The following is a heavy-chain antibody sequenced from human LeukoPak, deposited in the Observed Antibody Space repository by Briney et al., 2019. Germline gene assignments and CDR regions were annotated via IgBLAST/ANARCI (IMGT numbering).Heavy chain of an antibody. CDR1: GLTFHNTW. CDR2: ITSDGITT. Sequence: PGGSLRLSCAASGLTFHNTWMHWIRQAPGKGLVWVSRITSDGITTTYADSVKGRFTISRDNAKNTLYLQMNSLRAEDTAVYYCAADGEYAFLVWGQGTMVTVSS. V-gene: IGHV3-74*01. CDR3: AADGEYAFLV. D-gene: IGHD2/OR15-2a*01. J-gene: IGHJ3*01.